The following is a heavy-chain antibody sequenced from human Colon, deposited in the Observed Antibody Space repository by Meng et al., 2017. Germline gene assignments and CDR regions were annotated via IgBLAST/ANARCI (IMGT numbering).Heavy chain of an antibody. CDR3: ARGMDKAKTGY. CDR1: GGFFSDYY. V-gene: IGHV4-34*02. Sequence: QVQVQPWGAGLLKPSETLSLPCAVYGGFFSDYYWSWVRQPPGKGLEWIGEIHPTGSTSCNPSLKSRVSISVDTSKNQFSLKVSSVTAADTAMYYCARGMDKAKTGYWGQGTLVTVSS. D-gene: IGHD5-18*01. CDR2: IHPTGST. J-gene: IGHJ4*02.